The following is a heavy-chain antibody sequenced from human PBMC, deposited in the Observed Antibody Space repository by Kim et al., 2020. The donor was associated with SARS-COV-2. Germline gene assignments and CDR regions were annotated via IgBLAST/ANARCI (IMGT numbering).Heavy chain of an antibody. CDR2: INHSGST. D-gene: IGHD3-3*01. CDR3: ARGAPPPFWSDPNWFDP. CDR1: GGSFSGYY. V-gene: IGHV4-34*01. Sequence: SETLSLTCAVYGGSFSGYYWSWIRQPPGKGLEWIGEINHSGSTNYNPSLKSRVTISVDTSKNQFSLKLSSVTAADTAVYYCARGAPPPFWSDPNWFDPWG. J-gene: IGHJ5*02.